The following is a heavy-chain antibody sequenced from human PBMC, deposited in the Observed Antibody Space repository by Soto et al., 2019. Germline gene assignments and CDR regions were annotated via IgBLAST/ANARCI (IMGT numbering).Heavy chain of an antibody. J-gene: IGHJ5*02. CDR3: SSRVTDAPT. CDR2: TLYSGRT. D-gene: IGHD3-10*01. V-gene: IGHV4-4*02. Sequence: QVQLQESGPGLVKPSGTLSLTCDVSGASISSGWWTWVRQPPGKGLEWIGETLYSGRTNYNSSLNSRVTISIDKSKKQFSLNLSSVTAADTAVYYCSSRVTDAPTWGQGTLVTVSS. CDR1: GASISSGW.